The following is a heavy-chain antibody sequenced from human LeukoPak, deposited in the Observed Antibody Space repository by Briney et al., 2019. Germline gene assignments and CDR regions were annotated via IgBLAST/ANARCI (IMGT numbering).Heavy chain of an antibody. CDR2: ISSSGSTI. D-gene: IGHD3-10*02. CDR1: GFTLSSYA. J-gene: IGHJ6*04. CDR3: AELGITMIGGV. V-gene: IGHV3-48*03. Sequence: GGSLRLSCAASGFTLSSYAMHWVRQAPGKGLEWVSYISSSGSTIYYADSVKGRFTISRDNAKNSLYLQMNRLRAEDTAVYYCAELGITMIGGVWGKGTTVTISS.